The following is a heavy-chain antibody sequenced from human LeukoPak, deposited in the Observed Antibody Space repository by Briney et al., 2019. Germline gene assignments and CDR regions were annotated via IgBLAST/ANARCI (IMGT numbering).Heavy chain of an antibody. V-gene: IGHV3-23*01. CDR1: VFTFSSYL. CDR2: ITGSGGSS. J-gene: IGHJ4*02. D-gene: IGHD6-19*01. CDR3: AKDGGQWPLIHDY. Sequence: PGGSLRLSCAASVFTFSSYLMSWVRQAPWKGLEWVSEITGSGGSSDYADSVKGRFTISRDNFKNTLYLQMNSLRAEDTAVYYCAKDGGQWPLIHDYWGQGTLVTVSS.